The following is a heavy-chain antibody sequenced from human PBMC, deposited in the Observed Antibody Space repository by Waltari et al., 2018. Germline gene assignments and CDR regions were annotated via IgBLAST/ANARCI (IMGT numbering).Heavy chain of an antibody. D-gene: IGHD6-6*01. V-gene: IGHV4-61*02. Sequence: QVQLQESGPGLVKPSQTLSLTCTVSGGSISSGSYYWSWIRQPAGKGLEWIGRIYTSGSTNYNPSLKSRVTISVDTSKNQFSLKLSSVTAADTAVYYCARELDSSSRYFDYWGQGTLVTVSS. CDR2: IYTSGST. CDR3: ARELDSSSRYFDY. CDR1: GGSISSGSYY. J-gene: IGHJ4*02.